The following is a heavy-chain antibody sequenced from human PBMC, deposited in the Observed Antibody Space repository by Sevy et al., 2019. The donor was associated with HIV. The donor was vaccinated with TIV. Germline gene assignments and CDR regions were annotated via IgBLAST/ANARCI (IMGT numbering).Heavy chain of an antibody. CDR3: AHETFGRFES. D-gene: IGHD3-16*01. Sequence: GGSLRLSCAASEFTFSANWMNWVRQAPGKGLEWVANISPDGSDKHYVDSVEGRFTISRDNAKNLLFLQMNSLRVEDTAVYYCAHETFGRFESWGRGTLVTVSS. V-gene: IGHV3-7*01. CDR2: ISPDGSDK. J-gene: IGHJ4*02. CDR1: EFTFSANW.